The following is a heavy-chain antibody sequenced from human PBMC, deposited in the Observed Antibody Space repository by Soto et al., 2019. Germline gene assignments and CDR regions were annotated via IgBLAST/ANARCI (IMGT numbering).Heavy chain of an antibody. D-gene: IGHD1-7*01. CDR1: GFTVSSNY. V-gene: IGHV3-66*01. J-gene: IGHJ6*03. Sequence: GGSLRLSCAASGFTVSSNYMSWVRQAPGKGLEWVSVIYSGGSTYYADSVKGRFTISRDNSKNTLYLQMNSLRAEDTAVYYCASLGELYYYYMDVWGKGTTVIVSS. CDR2: IYSGGST. CDR3: ASLGELYYYYMDV.